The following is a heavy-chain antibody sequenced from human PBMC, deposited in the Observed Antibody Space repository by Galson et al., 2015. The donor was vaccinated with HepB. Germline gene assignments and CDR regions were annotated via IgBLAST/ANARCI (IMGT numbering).Heavy chain of an antibody. Sequence: SLRLSCTASGFTFSSYAMHWVRQAPGKGLEWVAVISYDGSNKYYADSVKGRFTITRDNFKNTLYLQMNSLRAEDTAVYYCARGKRDYYGSGSYIDYWGQGTLVTVSS. CDR1: GFTFSSYA. J-gene: IGHJ4*02. D-gene: IGHD3-10*01. CDR2: ISYDGSNK. V-gene: IGHV3-30-3*01. CDR3: ARGKRDYYGSGSYIDY.